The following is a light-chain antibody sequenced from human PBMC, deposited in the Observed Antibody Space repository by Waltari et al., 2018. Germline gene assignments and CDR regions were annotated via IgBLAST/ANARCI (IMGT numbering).Light chain of an antibody. CDR3: QQRSNWPLT. CDR1: QSVGSY. V-gene: IGKV3-11*01. J-gene: IGKJ4*01. Sequence: EIVLTQSPATLSLSPGERATLSCRASQSVGSYLGWYQQKPGQAPRLRIYDASNRATGIPARFSGGGSGTDFTLTISSLEPEDFAVYYCQQRSNWPLTCGGGTKVEIK. CDR2: DAS.